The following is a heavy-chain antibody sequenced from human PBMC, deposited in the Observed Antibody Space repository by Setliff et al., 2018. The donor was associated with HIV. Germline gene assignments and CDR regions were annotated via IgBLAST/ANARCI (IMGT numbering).Heavy chain of an antibody. J-gene: IGHJ4*02. CDR2: ISGSGIGS. Sequence: PGGSLRLSCAASGFTFSRYAMTWVRQAPGKGLEWVSAISGSGIGSYYPDSVKGRFTISRDNSKNTLFLQMNSLRAEDTAVYYCAKDHATSSWFTYLLDYWGQGALVTVSS. V-gene: IGHV3-23*01. CDR3: AKDHATSSWFTYLLDY. D-gene: IGHD6-13*01. CDR1: GFTFSRYA.